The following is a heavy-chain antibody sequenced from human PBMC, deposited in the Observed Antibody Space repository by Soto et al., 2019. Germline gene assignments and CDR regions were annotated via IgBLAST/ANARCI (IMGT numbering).Heavy chain of an antibody. D-gene: IGHD3-10*01. CDR1: GFTFSTYE. CDR3: ARDKGADPGAIDY. J-gene: IGHJ4*02. CDR2: ISVSGSNI. Sequence: EVQLVESGGGLVQSGGSLRLSCAASGFTFSTYEMNWVRQAPGKGLEWLSYISVSGSNIYYADSVKGRFTISRDNANNSLYLQMNSMRAEDTAFYYCARDKGADPGAIDYWGQGTLVTVSS. V-gene: IGHV3-48*03.